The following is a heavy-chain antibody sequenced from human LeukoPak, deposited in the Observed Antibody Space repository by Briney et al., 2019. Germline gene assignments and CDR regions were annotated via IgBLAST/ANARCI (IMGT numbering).Heavy chain of an antibody. J-gene: IGHJ4*02. CDR1: GGSISGYY. CDR2: IYYTGST. Sequence: SETLSLTCSVSGGSISGYYWSWIRQPPGKGLEWIGYIYYTGSTNYNPSLKSRVSISADTSKNQFSLNVSSVTAADTAVYYCARALAAAGNLYFDYWGQGTLVTVSS. V-gene: IGHV4-59*12. CDR3: ARALAAAGNLYFDY. D-gene: IGHD6-13*01.